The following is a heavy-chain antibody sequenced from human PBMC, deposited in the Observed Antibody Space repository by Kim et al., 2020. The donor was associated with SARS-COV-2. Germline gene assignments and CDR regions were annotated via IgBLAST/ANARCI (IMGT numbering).Heavy chain of an antibody. CDR2: IYHSGST. CDR3: ARGLSITMIVVVLSGNYFDY. J-gene: IGHJ4*02. V-gene: IGHV4-38-2*02. CDR1: GYSISSGYY. Sequence: SETLSLTCTVSGYSISSGYYWGWIRQPPGKGLEWIGSIYHSGSTYYNPSLKSRVTISVDTSKNQFSLKLSSVTAADTAVYYCARGLSITMIVVVLSGNYFDYWGQGTLAT. D-gene: IGHD3-22*01.